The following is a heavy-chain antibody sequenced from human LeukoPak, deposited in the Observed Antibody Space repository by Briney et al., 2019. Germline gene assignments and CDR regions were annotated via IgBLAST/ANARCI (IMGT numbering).Heavy chain of an antibody. Sequence: SETLSLTCAVCGGSFSGYYWSWVRQPPGKGLEWIGEINHSGSTNYNPSLKSRVTISIDTSKNQFSLKLSSVTAADTALYYSASLTGTTDYYFYYMDVWGKGTTVTVSS. CDR3: ASLTGTTDYYFYYMDV. D-gene: IGHD1-20*01. CDR1: GGSFSGYY. J-gene: IGHJ6*03. V-gene: IGHV4-34*01. CDR2: INHSGST.